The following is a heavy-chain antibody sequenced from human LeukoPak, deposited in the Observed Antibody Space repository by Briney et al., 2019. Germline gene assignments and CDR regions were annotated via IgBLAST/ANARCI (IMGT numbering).Heavy chain of an antibody. D-gene: IGHD4-17*01. V-gene: IGHV4-59*01. CDR1: GGSISSYY. CDR2: IYYSGST. Sequence: SETLSLTCTVSGGSISSYYWSWIRQPPGKGLEWIGYIYYSGSTNYNPSLKSRVTISVDTSKNQFSLKLSSVTAADTAVYYCAVDYGDYYYHYMDVWGKGTTVTVSS. J-gene: IGHJ6*03. CDR3: AVDYGDYYYHYMDV.